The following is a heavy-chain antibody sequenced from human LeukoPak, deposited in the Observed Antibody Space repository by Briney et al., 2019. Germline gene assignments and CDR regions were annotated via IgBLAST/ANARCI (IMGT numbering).Heavy chain of an antibody. CDR3: ARHGIDYYFGY. Sequence: ETLSLTCTVSGGSISTYYWSWIRQPPGKGLEWMGIIYPGDSGTRYSPSLQGQVTISADKSISTAYLQWSSLKASDTAMYYCARHGIDYYFGYWGQGTLVTVSS. CDR2: IYPGDSGT. D-gene: IGHD1-26*01. CDR1: GGSISTYY. J-gene: IGHJ4*02. V-gene: IGHV5-51*01.